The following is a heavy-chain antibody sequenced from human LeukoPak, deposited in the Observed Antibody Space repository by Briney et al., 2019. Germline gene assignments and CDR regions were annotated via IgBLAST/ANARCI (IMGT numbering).Heavy chain of an antibody. CDR2: ISWNSGSI. Sequence: GGSLRLSCAASGFTVDDYAMHWVRQAPGKGLEWVSGISWNSGSIGYADSVKGRFTISRDNAKNSLYLQMNSLRAEDTALYYCAKDMAHYDILTGDYYFDYWGQGTLVTVSS. CDR3: AKDMAHYDILTGDYYFDY. D-gene: IGHD3-9*01. V-gene: IGHV3-9*01. J-gene: IGHJ4*02. CDR1: GFTVDDYA.